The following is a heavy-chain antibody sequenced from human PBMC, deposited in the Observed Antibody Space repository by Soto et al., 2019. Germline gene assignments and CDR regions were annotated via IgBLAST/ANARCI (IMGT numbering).Heavy chain of an antibody. Sequence: QVQLVQSGAEAKKPGASVKVSCKASGYTFTSYGISWVRQAPGQGLEWMGWISAYNGNTNYAQKLQGRVTMATDTSTSTGYRELRSLRSDVTTVYYCASDHHGDYSSDYWGQGTLVTASS. D-gene: IGHD2-21*02. J-gene: IGHJ4*02. V-gene: IGHV1-18*01. CDR2: ISAYNGNT. CDR3: ASDHHGDYSSDY. CDR1: GYTFTSYG.